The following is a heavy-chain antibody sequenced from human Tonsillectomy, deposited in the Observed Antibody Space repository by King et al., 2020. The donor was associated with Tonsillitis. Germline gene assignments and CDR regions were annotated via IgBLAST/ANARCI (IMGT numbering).Heavy chain of an antibody. V-gene: IGHV1-2*02. CDR2: ITPKSGGT. J-gene: IGHJ5*01. Sequence: QLVQSGAEVKKPGASVKVSCKASGYTFTDYFIHWVRQAPGQGLEWVGWITPKSGGTNFAQKLQGRVTMTTDSSISTAYMELSRLTSDDTAMYYCAVGDWFDPWGQGTLAT. CDR3: AVGDWFDP. CDR1: GYTFTDYF.